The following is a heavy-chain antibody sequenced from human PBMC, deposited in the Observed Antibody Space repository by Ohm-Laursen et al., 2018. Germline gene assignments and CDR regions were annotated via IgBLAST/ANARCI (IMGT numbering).Heavy chain of an antibody. J-gene: IGHJ3*02. V-gene: IGHV3-74*01. CDR3: ARGYCSVSGCYLGGAFDI. CDR2: ADSGGSAT. CDR1: GFTFSTYP. D-gene: IGHD2-15*01. Sequence: SLRLSCTASGFTFSTYPMHWVRQGPGKGVVWVSRADSGGSATSYADSVKGRFTISRDNARNTLYLQMNSLRADDTALYYCARGYCSVSGCYLGGAFDIWGQGTMVSVSS.